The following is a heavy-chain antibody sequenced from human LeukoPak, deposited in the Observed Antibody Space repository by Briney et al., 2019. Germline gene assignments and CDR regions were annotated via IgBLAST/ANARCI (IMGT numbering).Heavy chain of an antibody. Sequence: PGGSLRLSCAASGFTFSSYDMNWVRQAPGKGLECISYISTCGSITLYADSVKGRFTISRDNARNSLYMQMNSLRPEDTAVYYCARVPKDGYSYGFYDFWGHGILVTVAS. CDR1: GFTFSSYD. CDR2: ISTCGSIT. D-gene: IGHD5-18*01. V-gene: IGHV3-48*03. J-gene: IGHJ4*01. CDR3: ARVPKDGYSYGFYDF.